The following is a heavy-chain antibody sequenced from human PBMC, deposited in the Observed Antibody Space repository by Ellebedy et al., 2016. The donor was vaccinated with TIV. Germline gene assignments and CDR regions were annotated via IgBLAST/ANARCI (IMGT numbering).Heavy chain of an antibody. J-gene: IGHJ2*01. CDR3: SISSSQDWYFHL. Sequence: PGGSLRLSCAASGFIFSGSAVHWVRQASGKGLEWVCRIRTKPNNYATAYAASVKGRFTISRDDSKNTAYLLLNSLKTEDTAVYYCSISSSQDWYFHLWGRGTLVTVSS. CDR2: IRTKPNNYAT. V-gene: IGHV3-73*01. CDR1: GFIFSGSA. D-gene: IGHD6-6*01.